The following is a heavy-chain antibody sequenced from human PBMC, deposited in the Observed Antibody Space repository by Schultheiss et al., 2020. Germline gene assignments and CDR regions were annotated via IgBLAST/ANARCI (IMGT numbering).Heavy chain of an antibody. Sequence: SQTLSLTCAVYGGSFSGYYWSWIRQPPGKGLEWIGEINHSGSTNYNPSLKSRVTISVDTSKNQFSLKLSSVTAADTAVYYCARSPYCSGGSCYYYYYYYMDVWGKGTTVTVSS. CDR2: INHSGST. V-gene: IGHV4-34*01. J-gene: IGHJ6*03. CDR3: ARSPYCSGGSCYYYYYYYMDV. CDR1: GGSFSGYY. D-gene: IGHD2-15*01.